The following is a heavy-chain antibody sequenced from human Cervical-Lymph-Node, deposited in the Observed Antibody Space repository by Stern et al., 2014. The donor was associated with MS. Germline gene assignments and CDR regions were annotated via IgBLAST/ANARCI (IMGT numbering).Heavy chain of an antibody. J-gene: IGHJ2*01. Sequence: QVQLQESGPGLVKPSETLSLTCTVSGGSISSYYWSWIRQPPGKGLEWIGYIYYSGSTNYNPSLKSRVTISVDTSKNQFSLKLSSVTAADTAVYYCASSLVYDSSGYYYNWYFDLWGRGTLVTVSS. V-gene: IGHV4-59*01. CDR3: ASSLVYDSSGYYYNWYFDL. CDR2: IYYSGST. D-gene: IGHD3-22*01. CDR1: GGSISSYY.